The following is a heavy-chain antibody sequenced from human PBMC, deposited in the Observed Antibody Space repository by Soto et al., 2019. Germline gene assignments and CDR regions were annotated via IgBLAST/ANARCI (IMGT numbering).Heavy chain of an antibody. V-gene: IGHV3-74*01. CDR1: GFTFSDYW. CDR2: INSDGSSR. Sequence: GGSLRLSCAAYGFTFSDYWMYWVRQAPGKGLVWVSRINSDGSSRNYADSVKGRFTISRDNAKNTLYLEMNSLRVEDTAVYYCAREESSSSAFDYWGQGTLVTVSS. D-gene: IGHD2-2*01. CDR3: AREESSSSAFDY. J-gene: IGHJ4*02.